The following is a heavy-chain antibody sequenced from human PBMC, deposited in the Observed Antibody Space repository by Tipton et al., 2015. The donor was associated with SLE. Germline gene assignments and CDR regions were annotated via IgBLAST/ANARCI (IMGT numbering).Heavy chain of an antibody. CDR2: ISFSGST. J-gene: IGHJ4*02. CDR1: GGSITSGGYY. CDR3: AREVIGGATKFDY. D-gene: IGHD1-26*01. Sequence: TLSLTCTVSGGSITSGGYYWSWIRQHPGQGLEWIGSISFSGSTYYTPSLKSRVSISVDTSKNQFFLMLSSVTAADTAVYYCAREVIGGATKFDYWGQGALVTVSS. V-gene: IGHV4-31*03.